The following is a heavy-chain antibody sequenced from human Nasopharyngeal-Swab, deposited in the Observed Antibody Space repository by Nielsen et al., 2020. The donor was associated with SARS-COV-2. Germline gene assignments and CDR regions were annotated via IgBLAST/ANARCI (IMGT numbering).Heavy chain of an antibody. CDR3: VTYTQRGSYLLGGYDYSYYRDV. D-gene: IGHD2-8*02. V-gene: IGHV1-24*01. CDR2: FDPEDGET. Sequence: WVRQAPGQGLEWMGGFDPEDGETVYSQRVQGRLTLTEDTSTDTAFMDLSGLRSEDTAVYYCVTYTQRGSYLLGGYDYSYYRDVWGKGTTVTVSS. J-gene: IGHJ6*03.